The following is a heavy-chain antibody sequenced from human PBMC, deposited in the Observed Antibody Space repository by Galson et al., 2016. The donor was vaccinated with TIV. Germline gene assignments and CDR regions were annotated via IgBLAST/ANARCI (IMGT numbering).Heavy chain of an antibody. CDR2: MWYDGSDK. CDR3: ARDDSGVDITVGAIDAFDP. Sequence: SLRLSCAASGFTFASYGMHWVRQAPGKGLEWVTLMWYDGSDKYYADSVKGRFTISRDNSKNTLYLQMNSLRAEDTAVYYCARDDSGVDITVGAIDAFDPWGQGTMVMVSS. J-gene: IGHJ3*01. D-gene: IGHD3-3*01. CDR1: GFTFASYG. V-gene: IGHV3-33*01.